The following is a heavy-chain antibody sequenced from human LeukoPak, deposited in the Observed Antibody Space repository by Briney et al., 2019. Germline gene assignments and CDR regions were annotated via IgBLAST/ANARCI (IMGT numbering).Heavy chain of an antibody. CDR2: ISPSGGST. CDR1: GFTFSSYA. J-gene: IGHJ4*02. Sequence: GGSLRLSCAASGFTFSSYAMSWVRQAPEKGLEWVSTISPSGGSTYFADSVKGRFTISRDNSKNTVYLQMNSLRPEDTAVYYCARGAFDWGQGTLVTVSS. V-gene: IGHV3-23*01. CDR3: ARGAFD.